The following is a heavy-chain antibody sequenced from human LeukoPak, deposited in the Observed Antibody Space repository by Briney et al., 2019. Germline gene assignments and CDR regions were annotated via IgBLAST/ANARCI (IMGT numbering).Heavy chain of an antibody. J-gene: IGHJ4*02. CDR2: INLDGSGE. V-gene: IGHV3-7*01. D-gene: IGHD3-16*01. Sequence: GGSLRLSCAASGFTFSAYWMGWVRQAPGKGLEWVATINLDGSGEDYADSVKGRSSISRDNARNLLYLQMNNLRAEDTAVYYCARANYAFDYWGQGTLVTVSS. CDR1: GFTFSAYW. CDR3: ARANYAFDY.